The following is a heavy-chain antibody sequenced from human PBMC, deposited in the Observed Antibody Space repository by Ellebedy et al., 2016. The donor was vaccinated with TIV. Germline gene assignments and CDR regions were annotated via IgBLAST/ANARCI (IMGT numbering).Heavy chain of an antibody. Sequence: MPSETLSLTCTVSGGSISSSSYYWGWIRQPPEKGLEWIGSIYYTGSTYYNPSLKSRVTISVDTSRNHFSLKLTSVTAADTAVYYCARHVAYTLRTRYYFDYWGQGTLVTVSS. D-gene: IGHD3-16*01. CDR1: GGSISSSSYY. J-gene: IGHJ4*02. V-gene: IGHV4-39*01. CDR2: IYYTGST. CDR3: ARHVAYTLRTRYYFDY.